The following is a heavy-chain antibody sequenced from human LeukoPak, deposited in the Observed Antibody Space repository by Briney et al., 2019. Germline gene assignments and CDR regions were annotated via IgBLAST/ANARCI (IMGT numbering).Heavy chain of an antibody. V-gene: IGHV3-23*01. CDR3: AKDVGLVTARFYSFDY. D-gene: IGHD2-21*02. CDR2: ISGSGRTT. Sequence: PGGSLRLSCAGSGFTFSTYGMSWVRQAPGKGLEWVSSISGSGRTTYYADSVKGRFTISRDNSKNTLLLQMNSLRAEDAALYYCAKDVGLVTARFYSFDYWGQGTVVTVSS. J-gene: IGHJ4*02. CDR1: GFTFSTYG.